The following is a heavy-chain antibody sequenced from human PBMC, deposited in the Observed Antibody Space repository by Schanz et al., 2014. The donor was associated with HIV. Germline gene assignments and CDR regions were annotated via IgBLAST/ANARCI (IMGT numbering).Heavy chain of an antibody. CDR1: GFTFSSDG. CDR2: IGHDGSKK. CDR3: ARDQGGITAAAPALYYYGMDV. J-gene: IGHJ6*02. D-gene: IGHD6-25*01. Sequence: QVQLVESGGGVVQPGRSLRLACAASGFTFSSDGMHWVRQAPGKGLEWVAVIGHDGSKKFYVDSVKGRFTISRANSKSTLYLQMNSLRAEDTAVYYCARDQGGITAAAPALYYYGMDVWGQGTTVTVSS. V-gene: IGHV3-33*01.